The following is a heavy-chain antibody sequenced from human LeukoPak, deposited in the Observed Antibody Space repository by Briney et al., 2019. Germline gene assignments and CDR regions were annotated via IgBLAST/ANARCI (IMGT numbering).Heavy chain of an antibody. CDR2: INPNSGGT. Sequence: ASVKVSCKASGYTFTGYYMHWVRQAPGQGLEWMGRINPNSGGTNYAQKFRGRVTMTRDTSISTAYMELGRLRSDDTAVYYCAKGVPPYYDFWSGSTGAFDIWGQGTMVTVSS. CDR3: AKGVPPYYDFWSGSTGAFDI. V-gene: IGHV1-2*06. CDR1: GYTFTGYY. J-gene: IGHJ3*02. D-gene: IGHD3-3*01.